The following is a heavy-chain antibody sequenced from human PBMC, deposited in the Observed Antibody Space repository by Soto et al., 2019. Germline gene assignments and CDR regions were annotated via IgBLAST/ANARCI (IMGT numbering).Heavy chain of an antibody. V-gene: IGHV4-31*03. Sequence: SETLSLTCTVSGGSISSGGYYWSWIRQHPGKGLEWIGYIYYSGSTYYNPSLKSRVTISVDTSKNQFSLKLSSVTAADTAVYYCARGSPQWLLPPGFDYWGQGTLVTVSS. CDR2: IYYSGST. CDR1: GGSISSGGYY. CDR3: ARGSPQWLLPPGFDY. D-gene: IGHD3-22*01. J-gene: IGHJ4*02.